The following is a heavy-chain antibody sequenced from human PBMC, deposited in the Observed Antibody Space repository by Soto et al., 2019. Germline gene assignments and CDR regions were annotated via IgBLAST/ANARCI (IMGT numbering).Heavy chain of an antibody. V-gene: IGHV3-48*03. D-gene: IGHD4-17*01. J-gene: IGHJ4*02. CDR3: ARDLEYGDTH. CDR2: ISSSGSTI. CDR1: GFTFSSYE. Sequence: EVQLVESGGGLVQPGGSLRLSCAASGFTFSSYEMNWVRQAPGKGLEWVSYISSSGSTIYYADSVKGRFTISRDNAKNSLYLQMNSLRAEDTAVYYCARDLEYGDTHWGQGTLVTVSS.